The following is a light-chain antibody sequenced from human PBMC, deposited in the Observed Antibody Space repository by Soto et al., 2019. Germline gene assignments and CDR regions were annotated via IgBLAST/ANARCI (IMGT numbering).Light chain of an antibody. Sequence: IQMTQSPSSLSASVGDRVTITCRASQGVRDDVGWYQQKRGKAAKLLIYSASTLQSGVPSRFSGSGSGTDFTLTISGLKPENFAAYYCLQENSYPLPSGGGTKVDIK. CDR2: SAS. CDR1: QGVRDD. J-gene: IGKJ4*01. V-gene: IGKV1-6*01. CDR3: LQENSYPLP.